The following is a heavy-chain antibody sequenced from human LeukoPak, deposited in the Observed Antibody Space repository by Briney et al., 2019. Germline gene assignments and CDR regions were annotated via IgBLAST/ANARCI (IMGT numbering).Heavy chain of an antibody. J-gene: IGHJ4*02. CDR2: IYSGGST. CDR1: GFTVSSDY. Sequence: GGSLRLSCAASGFTVSSDYMSWVRQAPGKGLEWVSVIYSGGSTYYADSVKGRFTISRDNSKNTLYLQMNSLRAEDTAVYYCARDRGSGYTDYWGQGTLVTVSS. CDR3: ARDRGSGYTDY. V-gene: IGHV3-66*01. D-gene: IGHD3-22*01.